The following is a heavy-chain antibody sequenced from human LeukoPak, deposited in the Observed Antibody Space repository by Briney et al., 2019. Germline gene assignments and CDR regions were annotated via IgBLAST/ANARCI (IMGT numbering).Heavy chain of an antibody. CDR3: ARDDPRYDILTGYYGFDY. J-gene: IGHJ4*02. Sequence: SETLSLTRTVSGGSISSSSYYWGWIRQPPGKGLEWIGSIYHSGSTYYNPSLKSRVTISVDTSKNQFSLKLSSVTAADTAVYYCARDDPRYDILTGYYGFDYWGQGTLVTVSS. V-gene: IGHV4-39*07. CDR1: GGSISSSSYY. D-gene: IGHD3-9*01. CDR2: IYHSGST.